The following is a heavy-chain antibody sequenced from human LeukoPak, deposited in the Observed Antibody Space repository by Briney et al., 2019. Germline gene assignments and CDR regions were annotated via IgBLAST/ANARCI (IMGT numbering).Heavy chain of an antibody. J-gene: IGHJ3*01. D-gene: IGHD6-19*01. V-gene: IGHV4-59*08. Sequence: PSETLSLTCTVSGASINDHYWSWIRQPPGKGLEWIGYKYYAGSTSTNPSLESRVTISVDTSKNQFSLNLYSVTAADTAVYYCARHRCAWYDFDVWGQGTRVTVS. CDR3: ARHRCAWYDFDV. CDR2: KYYAGST. CDR1: GASINDHY.